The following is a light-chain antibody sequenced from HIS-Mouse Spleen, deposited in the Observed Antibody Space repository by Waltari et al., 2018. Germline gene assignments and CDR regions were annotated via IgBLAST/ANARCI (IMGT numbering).Light chain of an antibody. CDR3: QQYGSSPPYT. V-gene: IGKV3-20*01. Sequence: EIVLTQSPGTLSLSPRERATLSCRASQSVSSSYFAWYQQKPGQAPRLLIYGAASRAPGIPDRFSGRGSGTDFTLTISRLEPEDFAVYYCQQYGSSPPYTFGQGTKLEIK. J-gene: IGKJ2*01. CDR2: GAA. CDR1: QSVSSSY.